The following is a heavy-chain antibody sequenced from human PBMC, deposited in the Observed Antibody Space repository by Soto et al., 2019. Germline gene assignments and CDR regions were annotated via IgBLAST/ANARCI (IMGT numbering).Heavy chain of an antibody. D-gene: IGHD4-4*01. Sequence: QITLKESGPTLVKPTQTLTLTCTFSGFSLSTSGVGVGWIRQPPGKALEWLALIYWDDDKRYSPSLKSRLTTTTDTSQNQVVLTMTNMDPLDTATYYCAHRGIHSRGFQHWGQGTLVTVSS. V-gene: IGHV2-5*02. CDR2: IYWDDDK. CDR1: GFSLSTSGVG. CDR3: AHRGIHSRGFQH. J-gene: IGHJ1*01.